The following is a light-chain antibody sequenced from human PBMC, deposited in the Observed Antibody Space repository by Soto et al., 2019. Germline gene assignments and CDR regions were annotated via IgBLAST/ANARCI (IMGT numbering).Light chain of an antibody. CDR2: DAS. CDR1: ESVSSNQ. V-gene: IGKV3D-20*01. J-gene: IGKJ5*01. CDR3: QQYGSSPIT. Sequence: EIVLTQSPATLSLSPGESAALSCGASESVSSNQLAWYQQKPGLAPRLLIYDASSRASGIPERFSGSGSGTGFSLTISSLEPEDSAVYYCQQYGSSPITFGQGTRLEIK.